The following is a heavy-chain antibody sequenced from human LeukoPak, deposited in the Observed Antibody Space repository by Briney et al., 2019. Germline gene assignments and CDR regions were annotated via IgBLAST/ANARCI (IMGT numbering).Heavy chain of an antibody. CDR3: ARQSSGWYPYY. CDR2: IYYSGST. CDR1: GGSISSSSYY. V-gene: IGHV4-39*01. D-gene: IGHD6-19*01. Sequence: PSETLSLTCTVSGGSISSSSYYWGWIRQPPGKGLEWIGSIYYSGSTYYNPSLKSRVTISVDTSKNQFSLKLSSVTAADTAVYYCARQSSGWYPYYWGQGTLATVSS. J-gene: IGHJ4*02.